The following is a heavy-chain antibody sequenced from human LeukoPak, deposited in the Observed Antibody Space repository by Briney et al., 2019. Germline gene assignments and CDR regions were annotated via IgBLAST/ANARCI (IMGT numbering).Heavy chain of an antibody. CDR1: GFTFSSYC. J-gene: IGHJ4*02. Sequence: GGSLRLSCAASGFTFSSYCMRWVRQAPGKGLEWVDNIKQDGNEKYYVDSVKGRFTISRDNAKNSLYLQMNSLRADDTAVYYCARIVVAGFDYWGQGTLVTVSS. CDR3: ARIVVAGFDY. V-gene: IGHV3-7*04. CDR2: IKQDGNEK. D-gene: IGHD6-19*01.